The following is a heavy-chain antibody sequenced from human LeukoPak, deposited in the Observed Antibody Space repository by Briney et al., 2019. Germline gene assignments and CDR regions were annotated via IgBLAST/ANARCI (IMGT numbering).Heavy chain of an antibody. CDR3: ARRGSSGYFHRAYYFDY. J-gene: IGHJ4*02. CDR2: IYPGDSDT. D-gene: IGHD3-22*01. CDR1: GYSFTSYW. Sequence: PGESLKISCKGSGYSFTSYWIGWVRQMPGKGLEWMGIIYPGDSDTRYSPSFQGQVTISADKSISTAYLQWSSLKASDTAMYYCARRGSSGYFHRAYYFDYWGQGTLVTVSS. V-gene: IGHV5-51*01.